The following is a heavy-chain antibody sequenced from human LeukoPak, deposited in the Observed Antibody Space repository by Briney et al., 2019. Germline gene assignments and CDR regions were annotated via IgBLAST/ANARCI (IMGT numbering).Heavy chain of an antibody. CDR2: IIPVLGTA. V-gene: IGHV1-69*13. Sequence: SVKVSCKASGGTFRNYAINWVRQAPGQGLEWMGGIIPVLGTATYAQTFQGRLTITADESTSTAYMEVSSLRSEDTAVYYCATLFVVPAALGPDVFENWGQGTMVAVSS. CDR3: ATLFVVPAALGPDVFEN. CDR1: GGTFRNYA. D-gene: IGHD2-2*01. J-gene: IGHJ3*02.